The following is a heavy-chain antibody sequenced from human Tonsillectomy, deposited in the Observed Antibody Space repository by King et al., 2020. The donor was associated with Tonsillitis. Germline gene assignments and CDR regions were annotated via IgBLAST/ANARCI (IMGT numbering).Heavy chain of an antibody. Sequence: VQLVESGGGLVQPGGSLRLSCAASGFTFSSYAMRWVRQAPGKGLECVSAMRGYGGSTYYADSVKGRVTISRDNSKNTLYLQMNSLRAEDTAVYYCAKAITMIVVVILDYWGQGTLVTVSS. D-gene: IGHD3-22*01. CDR1: GFTFSSYA. CDR3: AKAITMIVVVILDY. J-gene: IGHJ4*02. V-gene: IGHV3-23*04. CDR2: MRGYGGST.